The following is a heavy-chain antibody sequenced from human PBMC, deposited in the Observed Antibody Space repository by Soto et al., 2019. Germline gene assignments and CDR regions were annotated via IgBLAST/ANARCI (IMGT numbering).Heavy chain of an antibody. V-gene: IGHV1-69*13. Sequence: GASVKVSCKASGGTFSSYAISWVRQAPGQGLEWMGGIIPIFGTANYAQKFQGRVTITADESTSTAYTELSSLRSEDTAVYYCARVLYDSSGYECAIDIWGQGTMVSVSS. CDR2: IIPIFGTA. D-gene: IGHD3-22*01. CDR3: ARVLYDSSGYECAIDI. J-gene: IGHJ3*02. CDR1: GGTFSSYA.